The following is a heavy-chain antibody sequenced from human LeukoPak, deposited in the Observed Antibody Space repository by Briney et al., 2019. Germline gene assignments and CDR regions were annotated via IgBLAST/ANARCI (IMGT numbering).Heavy chain of an antibody. J-gene: IGHJ4*02. CDR3: ATLPYKIFGVFMPH. V-gene: IGHV1-24*01. Sequence: ASVKVSCKVSGYTLTELSMHWVRQAPGKGLEWMGGFDPEDGETIYAQKFQGRVTMTEDTSTDTAYMELSSLRSEDTAVYYCATLPYKIFGVFMPHGGQGPLVTVSS. CDR2: FDPEDGET. D-gene: IGHD3-3*01. CDR1: GYTLTELS.